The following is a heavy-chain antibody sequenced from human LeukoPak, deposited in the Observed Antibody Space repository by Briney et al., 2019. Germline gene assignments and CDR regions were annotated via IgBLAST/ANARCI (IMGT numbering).Heavy chain of an antibody. CDR1: GGSISSYY. CDR3: AGPSGRYYYYYMDV. V-gene: IGHV4-59*01. Sequence: SETLSLTCTVSGGSISSYYWSWIRQPPGKGLEWTGYIYYSGSTNYNPSLKSRVTISVDTSKNQFSLKLSSVTAADTAVYYCAGPSGRYYYYYMDVWGKGTTVTVSS. CDR2: IYYSGST. J-gene: IGHJ6*03.